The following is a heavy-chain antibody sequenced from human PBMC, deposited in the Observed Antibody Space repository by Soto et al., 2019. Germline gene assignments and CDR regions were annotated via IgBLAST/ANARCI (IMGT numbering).Heavy chain of an antibody. Sequence: GGSLRLPCAVSGFSVSNTYMSWGRQAPGKGLEWISVIYRGRATYYADSVKGRFTISRDDSRNTVYLQMNSLTTEDTAVYFCARDRSDSSRADSFDIWGQGTMVTVSS. CDR3: ARDRSDSSRADSFDI. CDR2: IYRGRAT. J-gene: IGHJ3*02. CDR1: GFSVSNTY. V-gene: IGHV3-53*01. D-gene: IGHD6-25*01.